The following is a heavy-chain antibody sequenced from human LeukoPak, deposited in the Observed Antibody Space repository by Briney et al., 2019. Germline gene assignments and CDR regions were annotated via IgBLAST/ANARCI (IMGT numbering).Heavy chain of an antibody. CDR3: ARDLVGVPAAIGY. D-gene: IGHD2-2*01. CDR2: IYSGGNT. V-gene: IGHV3-NL1*01. J-gene: IGHJ4*02. CDR1: GFTFSSYG. Sequence: PGGSLRLSCAASGFTFSSYGMHWVRQAPGKGLEWVSVIYSGGNTYYADSVKGRFTISRDNSKNTLYLQMNSLRAEDTAVYHCARDLVGVPAAIGYWGQGTLVTVSS.